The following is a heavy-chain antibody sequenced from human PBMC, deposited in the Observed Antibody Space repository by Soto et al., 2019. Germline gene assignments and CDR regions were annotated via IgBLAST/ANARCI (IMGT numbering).Heavy chain of an antibody. V-gene: IGHV4-39*01. CDR3: ARHRDSSGWYFDY. CDR2: IYYSGST. Sequence: SETLSLTCTVSGGSISSSSYYWGWIRPPPGKGLEWIGSIYYSGSTYYNPSLKSRVTISVDTSKNQFSLKLSSVTAADTAVYYCARHRDSSGWYFDYWGQGTLVTVSS. CDR1: GGSISSSSYY. J-gene: IGHJ4*02. D-gene: IGHD6-19*01.